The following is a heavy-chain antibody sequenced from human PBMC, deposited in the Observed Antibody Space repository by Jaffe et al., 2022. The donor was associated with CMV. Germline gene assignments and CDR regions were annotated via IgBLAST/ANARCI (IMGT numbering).Heavy chain of an antibody. Sequence: QVQLQESGPGLVKPSETLSLTCTVSGGSISSYYWSWIRQPAGKGLEWIGRIYTSGSTNYNPSLKSRVTMSVDTSKNQFSLKLSSVTAADTAVYYCARDPPYDSSGYYPVGAFDIWGQGTMVTVSS. CDR1: GGSISSYY. J-gene: IGHJ3*02. CDR2: IYTSGST. D-gene: IGHD3-22*01. CDR3: ARDPPYDSSGYYPVGAFDI. V-gene: IGHV4-4*07.